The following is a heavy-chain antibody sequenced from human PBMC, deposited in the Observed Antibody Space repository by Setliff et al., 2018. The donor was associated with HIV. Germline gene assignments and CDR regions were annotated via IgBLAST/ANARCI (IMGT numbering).Heavy chain of an antibody. J-gene: IGHJ4*02. CDR2: IYPGDSNT. D-gene: IGHD3-22*01. CDR3: GVIVRRTEFNY. V-gene: IGHV5-51*01. CDR1: GYSFISYW. Sequence: PGESLKISCKGSGYSFISYWIGWVRQMPGKGLEWMGIIYPGDSNTKYSPSFQGRFTISRDNAKNSLYLQMNSLRVEDTAVYYCGVIVRRTEFNYWGQGTLVTVSS.